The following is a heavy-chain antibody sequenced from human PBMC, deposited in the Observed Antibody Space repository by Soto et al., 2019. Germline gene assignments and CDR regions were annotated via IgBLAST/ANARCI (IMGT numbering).Heavy chain of an antibody. V-gene: IGHV3-23*01. J-gene: IGHJ4*02. CDR2: ISGSGGST. Sequence: GGSLRLSCAASGFTFSSYAMSWVRQAPGKGLEWVSAISGSGGSTYYADSVKGRFTISRDNSKNTLYRQMNSLRAEDTAVYYCAKDRPASSSWPYYFDYWGQGTLVTVSS. CDR1: GFTFSSYA. CDR3: AKDRPASSSWPYYFDY. D-gene: IGHD6-13*01.